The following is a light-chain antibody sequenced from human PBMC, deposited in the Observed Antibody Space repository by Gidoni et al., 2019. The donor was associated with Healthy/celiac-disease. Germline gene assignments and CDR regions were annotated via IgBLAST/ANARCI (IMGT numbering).Light chain of an antibody. CDR2: DAS. CDR1: QDISNY. J-gene: IGKJ5*01. CDR3: QQYDNLPIT. Sequence: DIPMTQSPSSLSASVGDRVTITCQAIQDISNYLNWYQQKPGKAPKLLIYDASNLETGVPSRFSGSGSGTDFTFTISSLQPEDIATYYCQQYDNLPITFGQWTRLEIK. V-gene: IGKV1-33*01.